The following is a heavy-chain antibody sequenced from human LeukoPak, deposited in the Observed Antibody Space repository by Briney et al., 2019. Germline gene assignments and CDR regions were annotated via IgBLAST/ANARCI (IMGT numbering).Heavy chain of an antibody. D-gene: IGHD6-13*01. CDR3: ARAEKQPSDYYYMDV. J-gene: IGHJ6*03. Sequence: SETLSLTCIVSGGSISSHYWSWIRQPPGKGLEWIGYIYYSGATHYNPSLETRVTISEDTSKNQFSLRLSSVTAADTAVYYCARAEKQPSDYYYMDVWGKGATVTVSS. V-gene: IGHV4-59*11. CDR1: GGSISSHY. CDR2: IYYSGAT.